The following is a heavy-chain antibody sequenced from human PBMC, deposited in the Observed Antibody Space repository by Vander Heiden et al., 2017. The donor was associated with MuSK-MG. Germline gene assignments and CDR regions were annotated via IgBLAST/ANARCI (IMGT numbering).Heavy chain of an antibody. Sequence: QVQLQESAPGLVKPSQTLSLTCTVSCASISSGGYYWSWIRQHPGEGLEWIGYIYYSGSNYYNPSLKSRVTISVDTSKNQFSLKLSSVTAADTAVYYCARSLGAAAGPDYWGQGTLVTVSS. V-gene: IGHV4-31*03. CDR3: ARSLGAAAGPDY. J-gene: IGHJ4*02. D-gene: IGHD6-13*01. CDR2: IYYSGSN. CDR1: CASISSGGYY.